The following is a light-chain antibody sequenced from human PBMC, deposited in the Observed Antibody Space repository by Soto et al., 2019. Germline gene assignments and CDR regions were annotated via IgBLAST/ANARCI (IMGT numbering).Light chain of an antibody. Sequence: QLVLTQPPSVSGAPGQRVTISCTGSSSNIGAGYAVHWYQQPPGTAPKLVMYGNSNRPSGVPDRFSGSKSGTSASLAITGLQAEDEADYYCQSYDSSLSQVVFGGGTKLTVL. CDR1: SSNIGAGYA. CDR3: QSYDSSLSQVV. CDR2: GNS. J-gene: IGLJ2*01. V-gene: IGLV1-40*01.